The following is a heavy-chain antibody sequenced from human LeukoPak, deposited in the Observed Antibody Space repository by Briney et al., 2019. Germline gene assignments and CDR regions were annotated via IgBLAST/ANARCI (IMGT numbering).Heavy chain of an antibody. D-gene: IGHD4-17*01. J-gene: IGHJ5*02. CDR2: INWNGGST. Sequence: GGSLTLSCAASGFTFDDYGMSWVRQAPGKGLEWVAGINWNGGSTGYADSVKGRFTISRDNSKNTVYLQMNSLAIEDSVIYYCAKNRWGTVATPASWGQGTVVTVSS. CDR3: AKNRWGTVATPAS. CDR1: GFTFDDYG. V-gene: IGHV3-20*04.